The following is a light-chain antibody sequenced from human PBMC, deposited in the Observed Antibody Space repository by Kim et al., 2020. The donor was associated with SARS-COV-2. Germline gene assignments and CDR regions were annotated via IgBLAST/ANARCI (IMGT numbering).Light chain of an antibody. CDR1: SSNIGASYD. J-gene: IGLJ1*01. CDR3: QSFDSSLSGSYV. CDR2: GNN. Sequence: QSVLTQPPSVSGAPGQRVTISCTGSSSNIGASYDVHWYQQFPGAAPKLLIYGNNNRPSGVPDRFSGSKSGTSASLAITGLQAKDEADYYCQSFDSSLSGSYVFGAGTKVTVL. V-gene: IGLV1-40*01.